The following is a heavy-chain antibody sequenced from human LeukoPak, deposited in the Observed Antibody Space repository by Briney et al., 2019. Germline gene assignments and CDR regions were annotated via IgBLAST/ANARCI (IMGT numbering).Heavy chain of an antibody. J-gene: IGHJ5*02. CDR3: AKLSSAGGSGNCNWFDP. V-gene: IGHV3-9*01. Sequence: PGRSLRLSCAASGFTFDDYAMPWVRQAPGKGLEWVSGISWNSGSIGYADSVKGRFTISRDNAKNSLYLQTNSLRAEDTALYYCAKLSSAGGSGNCNWFDPWGQGTLVTVSS. D-gene: IGHD3-10*01. CDR2: ISWNSGSI. CDR1: GFTFDDYA.